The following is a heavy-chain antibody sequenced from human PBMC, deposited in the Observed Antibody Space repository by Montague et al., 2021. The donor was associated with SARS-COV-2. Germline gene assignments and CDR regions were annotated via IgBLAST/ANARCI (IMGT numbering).Heavy chain of an antibody. CDR1: GGSFSDYK. D-gene: IGHD4-23*01. Sequence: SKTLSLTCAVYGGSFSDYKWTWIRQSPGKGLEWIGQISHSGSANYNPSLKSRVTISVDTSKNQFSLKLSSVTAADTAVYYCARRGDYGGPRFDYWGQGTLVSVSS. V-gene: IGHV4-34*01. CDR2: ISHSGSA. J-gene: IGHJ4*02. CDR3: ARRGDYGGPRFDY.